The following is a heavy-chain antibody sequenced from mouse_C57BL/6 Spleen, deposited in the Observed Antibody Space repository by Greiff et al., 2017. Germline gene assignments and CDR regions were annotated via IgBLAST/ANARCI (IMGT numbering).Heavy chain of an antibody. CDR1: GYAFSSSW. CDR2: IYPGDGDT. Sequence: VQLQQSGPELVKPGASVKISCKASGYAFSSSWMNWVKQRPGKGLEWIGRIYPGDGDTNYNGKFKGKATLTADKSSSTAYMQRSSLTSEDSAVYFCARTVERAMDYWGQGTSVTVSS. CDR3: ARTVERAMDY. V-gene: IGHV1-82*01. J-gene: IGHJ4*01.